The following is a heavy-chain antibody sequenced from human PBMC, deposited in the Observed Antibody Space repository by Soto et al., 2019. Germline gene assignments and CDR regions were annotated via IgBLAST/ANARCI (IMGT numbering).Heavy chain of an antibody. CDR2: IYHSGST. CDR1: GGSISSSNW. J-gene: IGHJ6*02. D-gene: IGHD3-10*02. V-gene: IGHV4-4*02. CDR3: ASVRGGYYYAMDV. Sequence: QVQLQESGPGLVKPSGTLSLTCAVSGGSISSSNWWSWVRQPPVKGLEWIGEIYHSGSTNYNPSLKSRATXSXDXXKNQFSLKLSSVTAADTAVYYCASVRGGYYYAMDVWGQGTTVTVSS.